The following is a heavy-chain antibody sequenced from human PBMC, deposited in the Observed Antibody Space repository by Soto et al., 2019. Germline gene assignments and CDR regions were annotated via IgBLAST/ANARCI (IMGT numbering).Heavy chain of an antibody. D-gene: IGHD6-19*01. CDR3: AKAHDVAVGRPYYCDGMDV. V-gene: IGHV3-30*18. CDR2: ISYDGGKK. CDR1: GFTFRGYG. J-gene: IGHJ6*02. Sequence: QVHLVESGGGVVQPGRSLRLTCAASGFTFRGYGMHWVRQAPGKGLEWVAVISYDGGKKYYEDSVKGRFTVSRDNSTNTLYLQMNSLRPEDTAIYYCAKAHDVAVGRPYYCDGMDVWGQGTTVPVSS.